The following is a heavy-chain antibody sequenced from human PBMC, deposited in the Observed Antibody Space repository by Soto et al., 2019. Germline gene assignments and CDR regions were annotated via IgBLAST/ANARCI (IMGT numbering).Heavy chain of an antibody. V-gene: IGHV1-18*01. D-gene: IGHD3-22*01. J-gene: IGHJ4*02. CDR1: GYTFTSYG. CDR2: INIYSGDA. CDR3: ARALYYYDNSGLAY. Sequence: QVRLEQSGPEVKKTGASVKVSCKASGYTFTSYGISWVRQAPGQGLEWMGWINIYSGDANYAQSFQDRVTMPSQTSXNTVYMEMRTLRSDDTAVYYCARALYYYDNSGLAYWGQGTLVTVSS.